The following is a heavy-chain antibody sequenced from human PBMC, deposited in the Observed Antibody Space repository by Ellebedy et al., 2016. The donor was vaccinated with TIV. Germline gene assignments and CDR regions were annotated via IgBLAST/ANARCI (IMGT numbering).Heavy chain of an antibody. CDR2: IIPILGIA. D-gene: IGHD1-7*01. J-gene: IGHJ3*02. CDR1: GGTFSSYA. CDR3: ARLNGTVAVSSGAFDI. Sequence: AASVKVSCKASGGTFSSYAISWVRQAPGQGLEWMGRIIPILGIANYAQKFQGRVTITADKSTSTAYMELSSLRSEDTAVYYCARLNGTVAVSSGAFDIWGQGTMVTVSS. V-gene: IGHV1-69*04.